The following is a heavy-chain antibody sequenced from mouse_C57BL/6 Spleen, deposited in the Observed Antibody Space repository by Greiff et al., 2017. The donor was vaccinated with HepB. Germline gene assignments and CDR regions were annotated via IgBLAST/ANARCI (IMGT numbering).Heavy chain of an antibody. CDR2: ISSGSSTI. CDR1: GFTFSDYG. J-gene: IGHJ2*01. Sequence: EVKLEESGGGLVKPGGSLKLSCAASGFTFSDYGMHWVRQAPEKGLEWVAYISSGSSTIYYADTVKGRFTISRDNAKNTLFLQMTSLRSEDTAMYYCARLGTTVVGDYWGQGTTLTVSS. V-gene: IGHV5-17*01. CDR3: ARLGTTVVGDY. D-gene: IGHD1-1*01.